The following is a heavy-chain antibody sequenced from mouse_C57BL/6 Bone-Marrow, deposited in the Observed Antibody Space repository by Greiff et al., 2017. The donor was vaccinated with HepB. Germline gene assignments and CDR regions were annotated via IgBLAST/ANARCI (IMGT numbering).Heavy chain of an antibody. J-gene: IGHJ4*01. D-gene: IGHD2-1*01. CDR3: ARDAFYGNYVNAMDY. V-gene: IGHV7-1*01. CDR1: GFTFSDYY. Sequence: EVQLVESGGGLVQSGRSLRLSCATSGFTFSDYYMEWVRQAPGKGLEWIAASRNKANDYTTEYSASVKGRFIVSRDTSQSILYLQMNALRAEDTAIYYCARDAFYGNYVNAMDYWGQGTSVTVSS. CDR2: SRNKANDYTT.